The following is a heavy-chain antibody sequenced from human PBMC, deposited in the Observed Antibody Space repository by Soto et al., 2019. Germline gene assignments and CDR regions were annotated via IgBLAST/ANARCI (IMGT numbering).Heavy chain of an antibody. CDR3: ARLPGITTLRRDY. CDR1: GGSISSPSYY. CDR2: IYYSGNT. V-gene: IGHV4-39*01. D-gene: IGHD1-1*01. Sequence: QLQLQESGPGLVKPSENLSLTCSVSGGSISSPSYYWGWIRQPPGKGLEWIGSIYYSGNTYYNPSLKSRVTIFVDTYTNQFSLKVNSVTAADTAVYFCARLPGITTLRRDYWGQGTLVTVSS. J-gene: IGHJ4*02.